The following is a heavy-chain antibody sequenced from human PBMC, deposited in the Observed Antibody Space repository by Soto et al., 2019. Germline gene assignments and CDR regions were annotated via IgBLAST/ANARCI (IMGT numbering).Heavy chain of an antibody. CDR3: ARRGYSYGYHFDD. D-gene: IGHD5-18*01. CDR1: GGSFSGYY. V-gene: IGHV4-34*01. Sequence: PSETLALTCAVYGGSFSGYYWSWIRQPPGKGLEWIGEINHSGSTNYNPSLKSRVTISVDTSKNQFSLKLSSVTAADTAVYYCARRGYSYGYHFDDWGQGTLVTVSS. CDR2: INHSGST. J-gene: IGHJ4*02.